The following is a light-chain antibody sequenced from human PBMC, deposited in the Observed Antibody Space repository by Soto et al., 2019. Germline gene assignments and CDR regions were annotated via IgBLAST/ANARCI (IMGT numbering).Light chain of an antibody. V-gene: IGLV7-46*01. CDR3: LVSYSDEEI. J-gene: IGLJ2*01. Sequence: QAVVTQEPSLTVSPGGTVTLTCGSSTGPVTSSNYPYWFQQKPGQAPRTLIYDTSNKHSWTPARFSGSLLGGKAALTLSGAQPEDEADYYCLVSYSDEEIFGGGTKLTVL. CDR2: DTS. CDR1: TGPVTSSNY.